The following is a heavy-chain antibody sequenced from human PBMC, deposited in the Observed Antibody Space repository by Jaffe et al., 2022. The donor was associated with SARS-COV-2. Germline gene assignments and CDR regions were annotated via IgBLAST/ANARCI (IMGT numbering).Heavy chain of an antibody. Sequence: EVQLVESGGGLVKPGGSLRLSCVASGFTLGSYRMNWVRQAPGKGLEWVSCVSSSSDHIDYADSVKGRFTVSRDNAKNSLYLEMNSLRGEDTAVYYCARDNRAQLWNYYGMDVWGQGTTVTVSS. CDR2: VSSSSDHI. CDR1: GFTLGSYR. V-gene: IGHV3-21*01. CDR3: ARDNRAQLWNYYGMDV. J-gene: IGHJ6*02. D-gene: IGHD5-18*01.